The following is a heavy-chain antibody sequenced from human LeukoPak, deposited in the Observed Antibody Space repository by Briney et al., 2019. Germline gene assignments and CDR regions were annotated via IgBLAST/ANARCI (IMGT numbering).Heavy chain of an antibody. J-gene: IGHJ4*02. CDR3: ARDGGASIAATGSDY. CDR1: GYTFTSYY. Sequence: ASVKVSCKASGYTFTSYYMHWVRQAPGQGLEWMGIINPSGGSTSYAQKFQGRVTMTRDTSTSTVYMELRSLRSDDTAVYYCARDGGASIAATGSDYWGQGTLVTVSS. D-gene: IGHD6-13*01. CDR2: INPSGGST. V-gene: IGHV1-46*01.